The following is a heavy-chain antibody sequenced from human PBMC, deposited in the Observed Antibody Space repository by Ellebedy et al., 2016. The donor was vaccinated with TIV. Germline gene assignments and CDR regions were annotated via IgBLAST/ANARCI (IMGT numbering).Heavy chain of an antibody. CDR2: ISYNGKNQ. D-gene: IGHD1-26*01. J-gene: IGHJ4*02. CDR1: EFTFSHYA. CDR3: ARDSPQWELLHY. Sequence: GESLKISCAASEFTFSHYAMHWVRHTPGKGLKWVAVISYNGKNQYYEDSVKGRFTISRDNSKNTLFLQMNSLRAEDTAVYYCARDSPQWELLHYWGQGTLVTVSS. V-gene: IGHV3-30*04.